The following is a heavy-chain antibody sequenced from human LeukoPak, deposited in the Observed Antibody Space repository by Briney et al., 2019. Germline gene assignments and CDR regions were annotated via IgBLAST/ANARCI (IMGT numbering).Heavy chain of an antibody. V-gene: IGHV3-23*01. D-gene: IGHD3-3*01. J-gene: IGHJ4*02. CDR2: ISESGGST. CDR1: GFTFSTSA. CDR3: ARGPYDF. Sequence: GGSLRLSCVVSGFTFSTSAMSWVRQAPGKGLEWVSGISESGGSTYYADSVKGRFTISRDNSKNTLYLQMNSLRAEDTAVYYCARGPYDFWGQGTLVTVSS.